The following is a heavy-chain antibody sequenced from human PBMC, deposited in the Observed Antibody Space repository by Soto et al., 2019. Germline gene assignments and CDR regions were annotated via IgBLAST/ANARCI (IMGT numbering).Heavy chain of an antibody. CDR3: TTTGTIDY. V-gene: IGHV3-15*01. CDR2: IKSKADGGTT. J-gene: IGHJ4*02. D-gene: IGHD1-1*01. Sequence: EVQLVESGGGLVKPGGSLRLCCAASGFTFSNAWMTWVRQAPGKGLEWVGRIKSKADGGTTYYAEPVKGRFTILRDDSKNVVCLQMNSLNTGDPAVYYSTTTGTIDYWGQGTLVTVSS. CDR1: GFTFSNAW.